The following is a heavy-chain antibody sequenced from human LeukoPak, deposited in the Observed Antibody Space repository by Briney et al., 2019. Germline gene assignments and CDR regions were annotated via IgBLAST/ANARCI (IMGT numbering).Heavy chain of an antibody. CDR2: ISASGGST. J-gene: IGHJ6*02. CDR1: GFTFSSSA. CDR3: ASSLSGDFWSGYYNYYGMDV. V-gene: IGHV3-23*01. Sequence: GGSLRLSCAASGFTFSSSAMSWVRQVPGKGLEWVSGISASGGSTNYADSVRGRFTISRDNSKNTLYLQMNSLRAEDTAVYYCASSLSGDFWSGYYNYYGMDVWGPGTTVTVSS. D-gene: IGHD3-3*01.